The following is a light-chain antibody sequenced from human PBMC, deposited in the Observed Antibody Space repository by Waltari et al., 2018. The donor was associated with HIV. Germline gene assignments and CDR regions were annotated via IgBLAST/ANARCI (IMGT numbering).Light chain of an antibody. CDR1: CSNIGSNC. Sequence: QSVQTQPPSASGTPGQRVTITGSGTCSNIGSNCVCWCHHLPGTAPKLLVYRNNQRPSGVPDRLSGSKSGTSASLAISGLRSEDEADYYCATWNDSLVGGGTKLTVL. CDR3: ATWNDSL. J-gene: IGLJ2*01. CDR2: RNN. V-gene: IGLV1-47*01.